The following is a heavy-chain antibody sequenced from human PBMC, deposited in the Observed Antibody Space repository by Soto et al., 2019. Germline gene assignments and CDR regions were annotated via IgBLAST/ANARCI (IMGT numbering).Heavy chain of an antibody. CDR3: ASIAYSAYGFDY. J-gene: IGHJ4*02. CDR1: GGSITNNNW. CDR2: IYHSGHT. Sequence: SETLSLTCNVSGGSITNNNWWSWVRQPPGKWLVWIGAIYHSGHTSFNPSLKSRATLSSDYSDNQFSLKLTSATAADTAIYYCASIAYSAYGFDYWGQGTLVTVSS. V-gene: IGHV4-4*02. D-gene: IGHD5-12*01.